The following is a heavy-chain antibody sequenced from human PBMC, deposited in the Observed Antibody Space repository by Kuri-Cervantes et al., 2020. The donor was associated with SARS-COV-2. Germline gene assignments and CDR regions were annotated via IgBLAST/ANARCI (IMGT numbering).Heavy chain of an antibody. D-gene: IGHD2-21*02. CDR1: GGSISSYY. CDR2: IYYSGTT. CDR3: ARDGRAYCGGDCGLFDY. Sequence: SETLSLTCTVSGGSISSYYRSWIRQPPGKGLEWIGYIYYSGTTNYNPSIKSRVTISVDTSKNQSTLKLSSGTDADTAVYYCARDGRAYCGGDCGLFDYWGQGTLVTVSS. J-gene: IGHJ4*02. V-gene: IGHV4-59*01.